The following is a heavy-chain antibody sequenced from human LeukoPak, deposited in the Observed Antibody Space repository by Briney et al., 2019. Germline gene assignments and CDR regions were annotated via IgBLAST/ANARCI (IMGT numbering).Heavy chain of an antibody. J-gene: IGHJ4*02. D-gene: IGHD2-15*01. CDR2: ISSSSSYI. CDR1: GFTSSSYS. CDR3: ARGGCSGGSCYTYQDY. V-gene: IGHV3-21*01. Sequence: GGSLRLSCAASGFTSSSYSMNWVRQAPGKGREWVSSISSSSSYIYYADSVKGRFTIPRDNAKNSLYLQMNSLRAEDTAVYYCARGGCSGGSCYTYQDYWGQGTLVTVSS.